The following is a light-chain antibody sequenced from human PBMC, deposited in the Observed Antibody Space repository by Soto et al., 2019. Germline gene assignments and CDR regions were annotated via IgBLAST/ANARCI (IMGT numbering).Light chain of an antibody. J-gene: IGKJ1*01. CDR3: QQSYSTTWT. CDR1: QGISTY. Sequence: DIQMTQSPSSLSASVGDRVTITCRESQGISTYLNWYHQKPGKAPTLLIYAASSLQSGVPSRFSGSGSETDFTLTISSLQPEDFATYSCQQSYSTTWTFGQGTKVEIK. V-gene: IGKV1-39*01. CDR2: AAS.